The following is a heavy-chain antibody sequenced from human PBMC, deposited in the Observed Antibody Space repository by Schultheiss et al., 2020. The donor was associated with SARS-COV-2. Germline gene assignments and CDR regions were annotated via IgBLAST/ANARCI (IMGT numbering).Heavy chain of an antibody. V-gene: IGHV3-30-3*02. CDR1: GFTFSSYA. CDR2: ISYDGSNK. CDR3: AKVVVVPAARTLRAPDY. Sequence: GGSLRLSCAASGFTFSSYAMHWVRQAPGKGLEWVAVISYDGSNKYYADSVKGRFTISRDNSKNTLYLQMSSLRAEDTAVYYCAKVVVVPAARTLRAPDYWGQGTLVTVSS. J-gene: IGHJ4*02. D-gene: IGHD2-2*01.